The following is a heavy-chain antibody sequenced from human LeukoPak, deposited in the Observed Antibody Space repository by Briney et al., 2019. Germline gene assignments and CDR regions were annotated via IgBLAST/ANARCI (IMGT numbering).Heavy chain of an antibody. V-gene: IGHV4-34*01. CDR1: GGSFSGYY. D-gene: IGHD6-13*01. J-gene: IGHJ5*02. Sequence: SETLSLTCAVYGGSFSGYYWSWIRQPPGKGLEWIGEINHSGSTNYNPSLKSRVTISVDTSKNQFSLKLSSVTAADTAVYYCARGFDSSSWYIPHWFHPWGQGTLVTVSS. CDR2: INHSGST. CDR3: ARGFDSSSWYIPHWFHP.